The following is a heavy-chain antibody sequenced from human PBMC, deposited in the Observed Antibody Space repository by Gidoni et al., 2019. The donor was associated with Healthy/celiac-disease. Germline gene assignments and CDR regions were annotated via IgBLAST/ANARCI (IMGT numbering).Heavy chain of an antibody. J-gene: IGHJ4*02. V-gene: IGHV3-48*01. D-gene: IGHD3-10*01. Sequence: EVQLVESGGGLVQPGGSLVLSCAASGFTFSSYSVNWVRQAPGKGLEWVSYISSSSSTIYYADSVKGRFTISRDNAKNSLYLQMNSLRAEDTAVYYCARDRGRVFDYWGQGTLVTVSS. CDR2: ISSSSSTI. CDR3: ARDRGRVFDY. CDR1: GFTFSSYS.